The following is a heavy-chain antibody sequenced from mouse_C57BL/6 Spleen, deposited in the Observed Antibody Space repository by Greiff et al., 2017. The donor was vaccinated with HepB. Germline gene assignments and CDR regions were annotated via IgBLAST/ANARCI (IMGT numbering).Heavy chain of an antibody. Sequence: QVQLQQSGAELVKPGASVKLSCKASGYTFTSYWMQWVKQRPGQGLEWIGEIDPSDSYTNYNQKFKGKATLTVDTSSSTAYMQLSSLTSEDSAVYYCARGTTVVAKNYYFDYWGQGTTLTVSS. CDR2: IDPSDSYT. D-gene: IGHD1-1*01. V-gene: IGHV1-50*01. J-gene: IGHJ2*01. CDR1: GYTFTSYW. CDR3: ARGTTVVAKNYYFDY.